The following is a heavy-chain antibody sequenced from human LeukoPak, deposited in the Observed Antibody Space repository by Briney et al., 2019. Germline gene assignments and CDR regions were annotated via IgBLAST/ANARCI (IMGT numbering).Heavy chain of an antibody. J-gene: IGHJ4*02. CDR3: ARAGGDSSGYYHPGSNYFDY. Sequence: SQTLSLTCTVSGGSISSVGYSWSWVRQPPGKGLEWIGSIYHSGSTIYHSVNTYYNPSLESRATISVDKSKNQFSLKLSSVTAADTAVYYCARAGGDSSGYYHPGSNYFDYWGQGTLVTVSS. CDR1: GGSISSVGYS. D-gene: IGHD3-22*01. CDR2: IYHSGSTIYHSVNT. V-gene: IGHV4-30-2*01.